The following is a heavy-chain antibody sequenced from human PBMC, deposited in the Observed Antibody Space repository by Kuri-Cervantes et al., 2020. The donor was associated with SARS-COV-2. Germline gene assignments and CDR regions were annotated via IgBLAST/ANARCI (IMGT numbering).Heavy chain of an antibody. CDR3: AAYCSSTSCYNGGYYMDV. V-gene: IGHV1-69*13. CDR2: IIPIFGTA. D-gene: IGHD2-2*02. J-gene: IGHJ6*03. Sequence: SVKVSCKASGGTFSSYAISWVRQAPGQGLEWMGGIIPIFGTANYAQKFQGRVTITADESTSTAYMELSSLRSEDTAVYYCAAYCSSTSCYNGGYYMDVWGKGTTVTVSS. CDR1: GGTFSSYA.